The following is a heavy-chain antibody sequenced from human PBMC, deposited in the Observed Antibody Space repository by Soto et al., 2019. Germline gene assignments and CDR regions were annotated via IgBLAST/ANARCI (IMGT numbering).Heavy chain of an antibody. J-gene: IGHJ4*02. CDR3: VRARSTDSRPDY. V-gene: IGHV3-21*01. CDR1: GFTFSLYS. D-gene: IGHD3-22*01. Sequence: GGSLRLSCAASGFTFSLYSMIWVRQAPGKGLEWVASITSSSSYIYYEDSLKGRFTISRDNAKNSLFLQLDSLRAGDTAVYFCVRARSTDSRPDYWGQGTLVTVSS. CDR2: ITSSSSYI.